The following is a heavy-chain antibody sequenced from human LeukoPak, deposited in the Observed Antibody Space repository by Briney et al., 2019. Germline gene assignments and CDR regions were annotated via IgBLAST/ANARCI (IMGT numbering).Heavy chain of an antibody. J-gene: IGHJ4*02. Sequence: SQTLSLTRTVSGGSISSGDYYWSWIRQPPGKGLEWIGYIYYSGSTYYNPSLKSRVTISVDTSKNQFSLKLSSVTAADTAVYYCARSYYYDSSGYYYAHFDYWGQGTLVTVSS. CDR3: ARSYYYDSSGYYYAHFDY. CDR2: IYYSGST. V-gene: IGHV4-30-4*01. D-gene: IGHD3-22*01. CDR1: GGSISSGDYY.